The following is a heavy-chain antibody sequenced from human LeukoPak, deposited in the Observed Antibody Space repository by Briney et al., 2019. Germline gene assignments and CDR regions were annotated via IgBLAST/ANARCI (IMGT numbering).Heavy chain of an antibody. V-gene: IGHV3-15*01. D-gene: IGHD3-22*01. CDR3: ATDFYDTT. J-gene: IGHJ5*02. Sequence: GGSLRLSCAASGFIFNNYWMSWVRQAPGKGLEWVGRIRSNSDGGTIDYAAPVKGRFTLSRDDSKTTLYLQMNSLQTEDTAVYYCATDFYDTTWGQGTLVTVSS. CDR2: IRSNSDGGTI. CDR1: GFIFNNYW.